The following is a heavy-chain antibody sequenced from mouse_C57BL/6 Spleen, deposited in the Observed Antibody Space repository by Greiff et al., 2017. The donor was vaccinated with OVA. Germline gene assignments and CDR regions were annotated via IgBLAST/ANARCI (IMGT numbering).Heavy chain of an antibody. CDR1: GYTFTSYW. Sequence: QVQLQQPGAELVKPGASVKLSCKASGYTFTSYWMQWVKQRPGQGLEWIGEIDPADSYTNYNPKFKGKATLTVDTSSSTAYMQLSSLTSEDSAVYYCARTGDYSNLFAYWGQGTLVTVSA. V-gene: IGHV1-50*01. CDR2: IDPADSYT. CDR3: ARTGDYSNLFAY. D-gene: IGHD2-5*01. J-gene: IGHJ3*01.